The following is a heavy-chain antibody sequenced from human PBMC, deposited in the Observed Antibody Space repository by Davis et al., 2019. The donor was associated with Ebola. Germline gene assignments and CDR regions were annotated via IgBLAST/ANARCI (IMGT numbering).Heavy chain of an antibody. CDR1: GNSFASHW. J-gene: IGHJ3*02. CDR2: IYTGDSDT. D-gene: IGHD2-8*02. V-gene: IGHV5-51*01. CDR3: ASLRRTITGMDDAFDI. Sequence: GESLKISCKDSGNSFASHWIGWVRQMPGKGLEWMGIIYTGDSDTRYSPSFRGQVTISADKSIKTAFLQWSSLKASDTAMYYCASLRRTITGMDDAFDIWGQGTQVIVSS.